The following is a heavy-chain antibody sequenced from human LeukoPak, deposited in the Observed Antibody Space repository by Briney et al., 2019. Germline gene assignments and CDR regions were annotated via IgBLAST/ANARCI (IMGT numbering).Heavy chain of an antibody. CDR2: IYTSGST. CDR3: ASIQLWKDAFDI. J-gene: IGHJ3*02. CDR1: GGSISNYY. D-gene: IGHD5-18*01. V-gene: IGHV4-4*07. Sequence: SETLSLTCTVSGGSISNYYWDWIRQPAGKGLEWIGRIYTSGSTIYNPSLKSRVTISVDTSKNQFSLKLSSVTAADTAVYYCASIQLWKDAFDIWGQGTMVTVSS.